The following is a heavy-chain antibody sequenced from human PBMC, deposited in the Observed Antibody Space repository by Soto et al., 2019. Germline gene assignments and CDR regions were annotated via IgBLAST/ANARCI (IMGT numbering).Heavy chain of an antibody. J-gene: IGHJ4*02. V-gene: IGHV1-69*06. Sequence: ASVKVSCKASGGTFSSYAISWVRQAPGQGLEWMGGIIPIFGTANYAQKFQGRVTITADKSTSTAYMELSSLRSEDTAVYYCARAYYYDSSGYYYFDYWGQGTMVTVYS. CDR1: GGTFSSYA. D-gene: IGHD3-22*01. CDR2: IIPIFGTA. CDR3: ARAYYYDSSGYYYFDY.